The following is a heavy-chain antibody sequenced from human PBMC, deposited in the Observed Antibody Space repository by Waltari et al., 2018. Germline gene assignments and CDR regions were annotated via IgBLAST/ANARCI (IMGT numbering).Heavy chain of an antibody. D-gene: IGHD2-2*02. CDR1: GFSLSTSGVG. V-gene: IGHV2-5*01. J-gene: IGHJ4*02. CDR3: ARTYCSSTSCYIFFDY. Sequence: QITLKESGPTLVKPTQTLTLTCTFSGFSLSTSGVGVGWIRQPPGKALEGLALIYWNDDKRYSPSLKSRLTITKDTSKNQVVLTMTNMDPVDTATYYCARTYCSSTSCYIFFDYWGQGTLVTVSS. CDR2: IYWNDDK.